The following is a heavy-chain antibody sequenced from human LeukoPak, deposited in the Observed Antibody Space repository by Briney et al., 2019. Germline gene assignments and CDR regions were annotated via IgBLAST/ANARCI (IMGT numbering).Heavy chain of an antibody. CDR1: GGSISSGGYY. Sequence: SETLSLTCTVSGGSISSGGYYWSWIRQHPGKGLEWIGYIYYSGSTYYNPFLKSRVTISVDTSKNQFSLKLSSVTAADTAVYYCAGLEHSPPPSPYYFDYWGQGTLVTVSS. V-gene: IGHV4-31*03. CDR2: IYYSGST. CDR3: AGLEHSPPPSPYYFDY. J-gene: IGHJ4*02. D-gene: IGHD6-6*01.